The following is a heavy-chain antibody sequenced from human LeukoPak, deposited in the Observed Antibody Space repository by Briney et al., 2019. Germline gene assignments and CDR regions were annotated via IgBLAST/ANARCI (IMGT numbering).Heavy chain of an antibody. CDR3: ARDRWYYGSGKFVDY. CDR1: GFSFSSYE. J-gene: IGHJ4*02. D-gene: IGHD3-10*01. CDR2: ISSSGSTI. Sequence: QPGGSLRLSCAASGFSFSSYEMNWVRQAPGRGLEWVSYISSSGSTIYYADSVKGRFTISRDNAKNSLYLQMNSLRAEDTAVYYCARDRWYYGSGKFVDYWGQGTLVTVSS. V-gene: IGHV3-48*03.